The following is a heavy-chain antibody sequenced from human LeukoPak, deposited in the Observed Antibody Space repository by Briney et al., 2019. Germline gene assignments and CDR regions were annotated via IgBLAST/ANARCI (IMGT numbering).Heavy chain of an antibody. V-gene: IGHV3-74*01. J-gene: IGHJ6*03. CDR2: INGDGRNI. CDR1: GFTFSSYW. Sequence: GGSLRLSCVASGFTFSSYWMHWVRQDPRKGLVWVSRINGDGRNINYADSVRGRFTISRDNAKNTLYLQMNSLRAEDTAVYYCAKGRSIVVVPAAIDYYMDVWGKGTTVTVSS. CDR3: AKGRSIVVVPAAIDYYMDV. D-gene: IGHD2-2*01.